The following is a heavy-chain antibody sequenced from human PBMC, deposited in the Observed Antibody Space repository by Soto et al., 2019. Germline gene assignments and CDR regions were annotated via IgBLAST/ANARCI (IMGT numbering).Heavy chain of an antibody. Sequence: GGSLRLSCAASGFTFSSYSMNWVRQAPGKGLEWVSSISSSSSYIYYADSVKGRFTISRDNAKNSLYLQMNSLRAEDTAVYYCARGGRLDFGYISWFDPWGQGTLVTVSS. J-gene: IGHJ5*02. D-gene: IGHD6-13*01. V-gene: IGHV3-21*04. CDR1: GFTFSSYS. CDR2: ISSSSSYI. CDR3: ARGGRLDFGYISWFDP.